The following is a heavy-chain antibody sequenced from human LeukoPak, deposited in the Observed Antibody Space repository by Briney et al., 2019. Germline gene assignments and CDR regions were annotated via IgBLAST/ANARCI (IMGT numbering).Heavy chain of an antibody. CDR1: GGSFSGYY. V-gene: IGHV4-4*07. D-gene: IGHD6-13*01. CDR2: IYTSGST. Sequence: SETLSLTCAVYGGSFSGYYWSWIRQPPGKGLEWIGRIYTSGSTNYNPSLKSRVTMSVDTSKNQFSLKLSSVTAADTAVYYCARDRGSSWYGGNYFDYWGQGTLVTVSS. CDR3: ARDRGSSWYGGNYFDY. J-gene: IGHJ4*02.